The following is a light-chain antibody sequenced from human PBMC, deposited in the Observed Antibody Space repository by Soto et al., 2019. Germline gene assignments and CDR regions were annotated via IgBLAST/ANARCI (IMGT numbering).Light chain of an antibody. CDR2: GAS. CDR1: QSVSSSY. Sequence: EIVWTQSPGTLSLSPGERATLSCMASQSVSSSYLAWYQQKPGQAPRLLIYGASSRATGIPDRFSGSGSGTDLTLTISRLEPEDFAVYYCQQYGSSPRYTFGQGTKLEIK. CDR3: QQYGSSPRYT. J-gene: IGKJ2*01. V-gene: IGKV3-20*01.